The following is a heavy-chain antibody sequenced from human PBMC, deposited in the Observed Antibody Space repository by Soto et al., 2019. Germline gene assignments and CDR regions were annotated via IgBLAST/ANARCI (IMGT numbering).Heavy chain of an antibody. CDR3: APNPYGSGKNWFDP. J-gene: IGHJ5*02. CDR2: INHSGST. D-gene: IGHD3-10*01. CDR1: GGSFSGYY. Sequence: QVQLQQWGAGLLKPSETLSLTCAVYGGSFSGYYWSWIRQPPGKGLEWIGEINHSGSTNYNPSLKSRVTISVDTSKNQFSLKLSSVTAADTAVYYCAPNPYGSGKNWFDPWGQGTLVTVSS. V-gene: IGHV4-34*01.